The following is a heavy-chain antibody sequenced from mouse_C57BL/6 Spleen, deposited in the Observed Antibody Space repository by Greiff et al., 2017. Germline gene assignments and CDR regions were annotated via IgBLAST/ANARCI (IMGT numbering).Heavy chain of an antibody. Sequence: QVQLQQSGAELVRPGASVKLSCKASGYTFTDYYINWVKQRPGQGLEWIARIYPGSGNTYYNEKFKGKATLTAEKSSSTAYMQLSSLTSEDSAVXFCARWEDSSGPFAYWGQGTLVTVSA. J-gene: IGHJ3*01. CDR2: IYPGSGNT. CDR1: GYTFTDYY. CDR3: ARWEDSSGPFAY. D-gene: IGHD3-2*02. V-gene: IGHV1-76*01.